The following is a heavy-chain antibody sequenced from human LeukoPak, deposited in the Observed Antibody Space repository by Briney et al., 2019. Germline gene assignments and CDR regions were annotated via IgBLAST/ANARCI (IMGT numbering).Heavy chain of an antibody. CDR3: ARVGDATGYYYMDV. CDR2: INTNTGNP. CDR1: GYTFTSYA. J-gene: IGHJ6*03. Sequence: RASVKVSCKASGYTFTSYAMNWVRQAPGQGLEWMGWINTNTGNPTYAQGFTGRFVFSLDTSVSTAYLQISSLKAEDTAVYYCARVGDATGYYYMDVWGKGTTVTISS. V-gene: IGHV7-4-1*02. D-gene: IGHD3-16*01.